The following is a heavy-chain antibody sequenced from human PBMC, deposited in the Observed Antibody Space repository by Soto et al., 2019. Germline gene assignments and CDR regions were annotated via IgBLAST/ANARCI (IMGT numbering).Heavy chain of an antibody. CDR3: AKDIRRHVLPTYYYYGMDV. J-gene: IGHJ6*02. V-gene: IGHV3-30*18. Sequence: GGSLRLSCAASGSTFSSYGMHWVRQAPGKGLEWVAVISYDGSNKYYADSVKGRFTISRDNSKNTLYLQMNSLRAEDTAVYYCAKDIRRHVLPTYYYYGMDVWGQGTTVTVSS. CDR1: GSTFSSYG. D-gene: IGHD3-10*01. CDR2: ISYDGSNK.